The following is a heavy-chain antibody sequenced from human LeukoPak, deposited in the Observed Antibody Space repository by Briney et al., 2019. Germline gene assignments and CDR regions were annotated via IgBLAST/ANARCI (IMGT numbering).Heavy chain of an antibody. V-gene: IGHV4-39*07. CDR3: ARGGTSGSYYDY. D-gene: IGHD1-26*01. J-gene: IGHJ4*02. Sequence: PSETLSLTCTVSGGSISSSSYYWGWIRQPPGKGLEWIGSIYYSGSTYYNPSLKSRVTISVDTSKNQFSLKLSSVTAADTAVYYCARGGTSGSYYDYWGQGTLVTVSS. CDR1: GGSISSSSYY. CDR2: IYYSGST.